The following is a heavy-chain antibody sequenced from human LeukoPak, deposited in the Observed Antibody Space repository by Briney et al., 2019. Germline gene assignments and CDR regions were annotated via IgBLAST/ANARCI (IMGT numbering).Heavy chain of an antibody. J-gene: IGHJ3*02. CDR2: ISAYNGNT. CDR1: GGTFSSYA. CDR3: ARNTVAFDI. Sequence: ASVKVSCKASGGTFSSYAISWVRLAPGQGLEWMGWISAYNGNTNYAQKLQGRVTMTTDTSTSTAYMELRSLRSDDTAVYHCARNTVAFDIWGQGTMVTVSS. D-gene: IGHD2-15*01. V-gene: IGHV1-18*01.